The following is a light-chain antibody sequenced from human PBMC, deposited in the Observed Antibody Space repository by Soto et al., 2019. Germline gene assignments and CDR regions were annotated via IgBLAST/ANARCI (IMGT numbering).Light chain of an antibody. CDR3: QQHNNSLLT. J-gene: IGKJ4*02. CDR2: GAS. V-gene: IGKV4-1*01. Sequence: MIPSSDSPAALLGGGGTINCKTGRRVFYSYSVRSYLAWYQQKPGQAPRLLLSGASSRATGIPDRFSGSGSGTEFTLTISSLQSEDVAVYYCQQHNNSLLTFGGGTTGDIK. CDR1: RRVFYSYSVRSY.